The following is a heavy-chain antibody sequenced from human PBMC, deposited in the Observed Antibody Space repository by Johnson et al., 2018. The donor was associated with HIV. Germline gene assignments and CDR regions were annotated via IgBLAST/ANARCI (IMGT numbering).Heavy chain of an antibody. J-gene: IGHJ3*02. Sequence: VQLVESGGGLVQPGRSLRLSCAASGFTFDDYAMHWVRQAPGNGLEWVSGISWNGGSTGYADSVKGRFTISRDNAKNSLYLQMNSLRAEDTALYYCARLRVSPSDAFDIWGQGTMVTVSS. CDR1: GFTFDDYA. V-gene: IGHV3-9*01. CDR2: ISWNGGST. D-gene: IGHD4-17*01. CDR3: ARLRVSPSDAFDI.